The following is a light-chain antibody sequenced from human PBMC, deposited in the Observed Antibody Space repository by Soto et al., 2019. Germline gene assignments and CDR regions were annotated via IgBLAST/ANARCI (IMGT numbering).Light chain of an antibody. CDR3: QQRSNWPST. J-gene: IGKJ4*01. V-gene: IGKV3-11*01. CDR2: DAS. CDR1: QSVSSY. Sequence: EIVLTQSPATLSLSPGERATLSCRASQSVSSYLAWYQQKPGQAPRLLIYDASNRATGIPARFSGSGSGTYFTLTISSLDPEDFAVYYCQQRSNWPSTFGGGTKVEI.